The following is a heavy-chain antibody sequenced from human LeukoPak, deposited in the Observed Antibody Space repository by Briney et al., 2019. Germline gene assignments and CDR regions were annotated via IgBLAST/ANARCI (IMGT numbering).Heavy chain of an antibody. D-gene: IGHD3-10*01. Sequence: GGSLRLSCAASGFTFSSYSMSWVRQAPGKGLEWVSSISSSSSYIYYADSVKGRFTISRDNAKNSLYLQMNSLRAEDTAVYYCARDRAGTQSWVEFDLWGQGTLVTVSS. CDR2: ISSSSSYI. CDR3: ARDRAGTQSWVEFDL. V-gene: IGHV3-21*01. J-gene: IGHJ5*02. CDR1: GFTFSSYS.